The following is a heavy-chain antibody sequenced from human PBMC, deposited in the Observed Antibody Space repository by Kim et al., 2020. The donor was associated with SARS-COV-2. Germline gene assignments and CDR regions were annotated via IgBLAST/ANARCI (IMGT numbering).Heavy chain of an antibody. Sequence: GGSLRLSCAASGFTFSSYEMNWVRQAPGKGLEWVSDISSSGSTIYYADSVKGRFTISRDNAKNSLYLQMNSLRAEDTAVYYCDYMVWAAAGPEFMDVWGKGTTVTVSS. J-gene: IGHJ6*03. V-gene: IGHV3-48*03. CDR2: ISSSGSTI. CDR1: GFTFSSYE. CDR3: DYMVWAAAGPEFMDV. D-gene: IGHD6-13*01.